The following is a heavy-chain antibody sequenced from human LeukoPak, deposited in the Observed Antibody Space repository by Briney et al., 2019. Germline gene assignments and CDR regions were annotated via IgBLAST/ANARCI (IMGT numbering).Heavy chain of an antibody. CDR1: GFTFNNYE. CDR3: SVCYYGAGSYYTPLDYYYYYMDV. CDR2: IRYDGSNK. D-gene: IGHD3-10*01. Sequence: PGGSLRLSCAASGFTFNNYEMNWVRQAPGKGLEWVAFIRYDGSNKYYADSVRGRFTISRAKYKNTLYLQLNSLRAEDTAVYYCSVCYYGAGSYYTPLDYYYYYMDVWGKGTTVTISS. J-gene: IGHJ6*03. V-gene: IGHV3-30*02.